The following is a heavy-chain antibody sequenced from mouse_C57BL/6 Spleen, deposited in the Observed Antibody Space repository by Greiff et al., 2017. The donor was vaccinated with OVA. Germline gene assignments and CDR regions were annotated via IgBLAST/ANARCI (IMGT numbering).Heavy chain of an antibody. CDR2: IYPGSGST. CDR3: ARREDYDGDFDC. V-gene: IGHV1-55*01. J-gene: IGHJ2*01. D-gene: IGHD2-4*01. Sequence: QVQLQQPGAELVKPGASVKMSCKASGYTFTSYWITWVKQRPGQGLEWIGDIYPGSGSTNYNEKFKSKATLTVDTSSSTAYMQLSSLTSEDSAVYYCARREDYDGDFDCWGQGTTLTVSS. CDR1: GYTFTSYW.